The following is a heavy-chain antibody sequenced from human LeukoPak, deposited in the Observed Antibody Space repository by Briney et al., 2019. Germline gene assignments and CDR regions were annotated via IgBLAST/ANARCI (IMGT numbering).Heavy chain of an antibody. V-gene: IGHV3-11*01. J-gene: IGHJ4*02. Sequence: PGGSLRLSCAASGFAFSNYAMTWVRQAPGKGLEWVSYINSIGTSSYYADSVKGRFTISRDNAENSLYLQMNGLRAEDTAVYYCARDPYSSGWFDFWGQGTLVTVSS. D-gene: IGHD6-19*01. CDR2: INSIGTSS. CDR1: GFAFSNYA. CDR3: ARDPYSSGWFDF.